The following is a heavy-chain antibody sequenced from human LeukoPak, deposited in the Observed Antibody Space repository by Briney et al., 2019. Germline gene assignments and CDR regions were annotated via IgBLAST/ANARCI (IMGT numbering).Heavy chain of an antibody. J-gene: IGHJ3*02. D-gene: IGHD4-17*01. Sequence: GGSLRLSCAASGFTFSGYWMSWVRQAPGKGLEWVANIKPDGGEKYYVDSVKGRFTISRDNVKDSLYLQMNSLRDEDTAVYYCARDRTNDYGHNVGAFDIWGQGTVVTVSS. CDR3: ARDRTNDYGHNVGAFDI. CDR1: GFTFSGYW. V-gene: IGHV3-7*01. CDR2: IKPDGGEK.